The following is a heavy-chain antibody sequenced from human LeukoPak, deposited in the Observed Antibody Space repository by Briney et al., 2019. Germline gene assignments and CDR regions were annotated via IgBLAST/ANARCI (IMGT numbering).Heavy chain of an antibody. J-gene: IGHJ4*02. Sequence: SETLSLTCAVSGGSFSNYYWSWIRQPLGEGVGWIGEIHPYGFTNFNPSLKSRISISVDTSKNQFSLKLTSVTAADTAVYYCSRGSDESKTGDSWGQGSLVTVSS. D-gene: IGHD3-9*01. CDR2: IHPYGFT. CDR1: GGSFSNYY. V-gene: IGHV4-34*01. CDR3: SRGSDESKTGDS.